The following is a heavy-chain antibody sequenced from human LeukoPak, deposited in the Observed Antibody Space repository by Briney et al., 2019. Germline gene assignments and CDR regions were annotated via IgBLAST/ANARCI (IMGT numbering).Heavy chain of an antibody. J-gene: IGHJ4*02. CDR2: INSDGSSI. D-gene: IGHD1-1*01. Sequence: AGGSLRLSCAASGFTYDDFGMGWVRQAPGKGLVWVSRINSDGSSISYADSVKGRFTISRDNAKNTLYLQMNSLRAEDTAVYYCARVRNSVGDYWGQGTLVTVSS. CDR3: ARVRNSVGDY. CDR1: GFTYDDFG. V-gene: IGHV3-74*01.